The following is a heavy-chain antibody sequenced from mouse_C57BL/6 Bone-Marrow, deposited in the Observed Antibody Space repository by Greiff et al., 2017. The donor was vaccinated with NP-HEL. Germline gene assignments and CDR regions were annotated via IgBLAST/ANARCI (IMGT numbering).Heavy chain of an antibody. J-gene: IGHJ3*01. CDR1: GFTFSSYG. D-gene: IGHD2-4*01. CDR2: ISSGGGYT. CDR3: AGTYDDDVAWFAY. Sequence: EVQLVESGGDLVKPGGSLKLSCAASGFTFSSYGMSWVRQTPDKRLEWVATISSGGGYTYYPDSVKGRFTISRDNAKNTLYLQLSSLTSEDTAMLYCAGTYDDDVAWFAYGDRGKVVMVSA. V-gene: IGHV5-6*01.